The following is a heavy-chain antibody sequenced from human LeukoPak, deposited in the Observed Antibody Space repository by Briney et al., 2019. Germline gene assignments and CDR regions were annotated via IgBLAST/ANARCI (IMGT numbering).Heavy chain of an antibody. Sequence: GVSVKVSCKASGYTFTGYYMHWVRQAPGQGLEWMGRINPNSGGTNYAQKFQGRVTMTRDTSISTAYMELSRLRSDDTAVYYCARVCSGWYVVDYWGQGTLVTVSS. V-gene: IGHV1-2*06. CDR3: ARVCSGWYVVDY. CDR2: INPNSGGT. D-gene: IGHD6-19*01. J-gene: IGHJ4*02. CDR1: GYTFTGYY.